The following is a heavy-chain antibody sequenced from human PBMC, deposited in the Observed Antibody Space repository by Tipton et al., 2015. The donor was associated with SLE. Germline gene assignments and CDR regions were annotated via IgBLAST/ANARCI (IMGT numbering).Heavy chain of an antibody. D-gene: IGHD3-10*01. V-gene: IGHV3-23*01. CDR3: ARGPGGSGSVFSDY. J-gene: IGHJ4*02. Sequence: SLRLSCAASGFTFSSYTMGWVRQAPGKGLEWVSVISGSFSSTYYADSVKGRLTISRDNAKNSLHLQMNSLRAEDTAVYYCARGPGGSGSVFSDYWGQGTLVTVSS. CDR2: ISGSFSST. CDR1: GFTFSSYT.